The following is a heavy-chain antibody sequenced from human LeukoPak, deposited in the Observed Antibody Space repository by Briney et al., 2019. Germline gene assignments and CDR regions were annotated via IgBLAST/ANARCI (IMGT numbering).Heavy chain of an antibody. J-gene: IGHJ4*02. CDR2: IYYSGST. V-gene: IGHV4-59*01. D-gene: IGHD1-26*01. CDR3: ASGGATTPSDY. CDR1: GGSISSYY. Sequence: SETLSLTCTVSGGSISSYYWSWIRQPPGKGLEWIGYIYYSGSTNYNPSLKRRVTISVDTSKNQFSLKLSSVTAADTAVYYCASGGATTPSDYWGQGTLVTVSS.